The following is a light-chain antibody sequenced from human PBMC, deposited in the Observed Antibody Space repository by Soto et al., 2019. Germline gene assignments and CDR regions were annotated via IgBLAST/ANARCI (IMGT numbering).Light chain of an antibody. V-gene: IGKV3-20*01. CDR2: GAS. J-gene: IGKJ1*01. CDR3: QQYGSSPPWT. CDR1: QSISDT. Sequence: SPGGGATLSCRASQSISDTLAWYQQKPGQAPRLLIYGASSRATGIPDRFSGSGSGTDFTLTISRLEPEDFAVYYCQQYGSSPPWTFGQGTKVDIK.